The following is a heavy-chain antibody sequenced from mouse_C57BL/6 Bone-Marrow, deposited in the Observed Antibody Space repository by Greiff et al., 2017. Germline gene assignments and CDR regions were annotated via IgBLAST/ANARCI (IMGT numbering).Heavy chain of an antibody. CDR3: ARKGYGSSCWYFDV. D-gene: IGHD1-1*01. V-gene: IGHV2-2*01. CDR2: IWSGGST. J-gene: IGHJ1*03. Sequence: QAQLQQSGPGLVQPSQSLSITCTVSGFSLTSYGVHWVRQSPGKGLEWLGVIWSGGSTDYNAAFISRLSISKDNSKSQVFFKMNSLQADDTAIYYCARKGYGSSCWYFDVWGTGTTVTVSS. CDR1: GFSLTSYG.